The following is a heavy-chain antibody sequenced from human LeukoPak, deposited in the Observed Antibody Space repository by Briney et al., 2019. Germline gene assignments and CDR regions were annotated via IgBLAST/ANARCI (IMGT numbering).Heavy chain of an antibody. V-gene: IGHV4-34*01. CDR3: ARLRANNWFDP. Sequence: PSETLSLTCAVYGGSFSGYYWSWIRQPPGKGLEWIGEINHSGSTNYNPSLKSRVTISVDTSKNQFSLKLSSVTAADTAVYYCARLRANNWFDPWGQGTLVTVSS. J-gene: IGHJ5*02. CDR2: INHSGST. CDR1: GGSFSGYY.